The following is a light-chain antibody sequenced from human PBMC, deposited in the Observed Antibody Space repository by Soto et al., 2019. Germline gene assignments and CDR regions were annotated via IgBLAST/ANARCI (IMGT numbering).Light chain of an antibody. V-gene: IGKV1-27*01. CDR2: DAS. Sequence: DIQMTQSPSSLSASVGDRVTITCRASQGISNYLAWYQQNPGKPPSLLIYDASTLQSGLPSRFSASGSGTDFTLTISSLQPEDVATYYCQNYDSVPVIFGPGTKVHI. CDR1: QGISNY. CDR3: QNYDSVPVI. J-gene: IGKJ3*01.